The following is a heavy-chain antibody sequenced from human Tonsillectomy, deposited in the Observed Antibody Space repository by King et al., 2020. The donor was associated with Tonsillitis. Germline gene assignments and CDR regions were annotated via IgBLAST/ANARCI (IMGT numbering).Heavy chain of an antibody. J-gene: IGHJ6*02. Sequence: VQLVESGGGLVQPGGSLRLSCAASGFTFSSYWMSWVRQAPGKGLEWVANIKQDGSEKYYVDSVKGRFSISRDNAKNSLYLQMNSLRAEDTSVYYCVRASQPIVATKYGVYYGMDVWGQGTTVTGSS. CDR1: GFTFSSYW. CDR3: VRASQPIVATKYGVYYGMDV. CDR2: IKQDGSEK. V-gene: IGHV3-7*03. D-gene: IGHD5-12*01.